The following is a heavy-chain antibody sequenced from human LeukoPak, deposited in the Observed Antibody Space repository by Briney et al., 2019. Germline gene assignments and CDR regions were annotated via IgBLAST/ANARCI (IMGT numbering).Heavy chain of an antibody. Sequence: PETLSLTCTVSGGSISSYYWSWIRQPPGKGLEWIGYIYYSGSTNYNPSLKSRVTISVDTSKNQFSLKLSSVTAADTAVYYCARRSVRGPYYFDYWGQGTLVTVSS. J-gene: IGHJ4*02. D-gene: IGHD4-11*01. CDR3: ARRSVRGPYYFDY. V-gene: IGHV4-59*08. CDR1: GGSISSYY. CDR2: IYYSGST.